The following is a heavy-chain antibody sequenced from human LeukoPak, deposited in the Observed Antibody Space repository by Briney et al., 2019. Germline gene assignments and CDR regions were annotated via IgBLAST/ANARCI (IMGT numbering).Heavy chain of an antibody. CDR3: TTDTTFTKAFYI. CDR1: GFIFNYAW. J-gene: IGHJ3*02. CDR2: IKSKIDGETT. V-gene: IGHV3-15*01. D-gene: IGHD2/OR15-2a*01. Sequence: GGSLRLSCAASGFIFNYAWMSWVRQAPGKGLQWVARIKSKIDGETTDYATPVKDRFTISRDDSNFMVYLQMNSLETEDTALYYCTTDTTFTKAFYIWGPGTMVTVSS.